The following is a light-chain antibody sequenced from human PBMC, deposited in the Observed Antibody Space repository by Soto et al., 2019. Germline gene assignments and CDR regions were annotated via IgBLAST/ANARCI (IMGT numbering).Light chain of an antibody. CDR3: LQDYNYPYT. J-gene: IGKJ2*01. CDR1: QGIKND. V-gene: IGKV1-6*01. Sequence: AIQMTQSPSSLSASVGDRVTITCRASQGIKNDLAWYQQKPGKAPKFLMYDASSLQSGVPSRLSGSGSGTDFTLTNSSLQPEDFGTYFCLQDYNYPYTFGQGTKVEIK. CDR2: DAS.